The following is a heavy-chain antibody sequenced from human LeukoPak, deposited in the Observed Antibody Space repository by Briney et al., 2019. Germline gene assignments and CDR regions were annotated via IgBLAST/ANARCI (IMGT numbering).Heavy chain of an antibody. CDR2: MNHNGNVN. V-gene: IGHV3-7*03. CDR3: AKDWADFWSGYFLFDY. CDR1: GFTFSSYW. Sequence: GGSLRLSCAASGFTFSSYWMNWARQAPGKGLEWVASMNHNGNVNYYVDSVKGRFTISRDNAKNSLYLQMSNLRAEDTAVYYCAKDWADFWSGYFLFDYWGRGTLVTVSS. J-gene: IGHJ4*02. D-gene: IGHD3-3*01.